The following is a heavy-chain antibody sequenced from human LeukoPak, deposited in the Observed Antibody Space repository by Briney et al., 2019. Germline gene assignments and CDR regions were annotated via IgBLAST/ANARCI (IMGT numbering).Heavy chain of an antibody. CDR1: GFTFSSYS. CDR3: AREADYYYDSSGSFDY. V-gene: IGHV3-21*01. Sequence: GVLRLSCAASGFTFSSYSMNWVRQALGKGLEWVSSISSSSSYIYYADSVKGRFTISRDNAKNSLYLQMNSLRAEDTAVYYCAREADYYYDSSGSFDYWGQGTLVTVSS. J-gene: IGHJ4*02. CDR2: ISSSSSYI. D-gene: IGHD3-22*01.